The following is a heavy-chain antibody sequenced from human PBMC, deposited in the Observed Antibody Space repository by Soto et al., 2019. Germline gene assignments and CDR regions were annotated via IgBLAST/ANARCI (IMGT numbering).Heavy chain of an antibody. CDR1: GDSVSSNSAA. V-gene: IGHV6-1*01. J-gene: IGHJ6*02. CDR2: TYYRSKWYN. CDR3: ARVGVGDSSDYYYYGMDV. Sequence: SQPLSLTCAISGDSVSSNSAAWNWIRQSPSRGLEWLGRTYYRSKWYNDYAVSVKSRITINPDTSKNQFSLQLNSVTLEDTAVYYCARVGVGDSSDYYYYGMDVWGQGTTVTVSS. D-gene: IGHD3-22*01.